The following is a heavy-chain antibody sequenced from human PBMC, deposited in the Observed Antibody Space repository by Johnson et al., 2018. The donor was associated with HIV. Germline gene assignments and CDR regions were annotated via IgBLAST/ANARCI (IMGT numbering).Heavy chain of an antibody. CDR1: GFIFSTYG. D-gene: IGHD6-13*01. CDR3: AKGRYSSSWYLAGAFDI. V-gene: IGHV3-30-3*01. CDR2: ISYDGNNK. J-gene: IGHJ3*02. Sequence: QVQLVESGGGVVQPGRSLRLSCAASGFIFSTYGMHWVRQAPGRGLEWVAIISYDGNNKDYADSVKGQFTISRDNSKNTLYLQMSSLRAEDTTIYYCAKGRYSSSWYLAGAFDIWGQGTMVTVSS.